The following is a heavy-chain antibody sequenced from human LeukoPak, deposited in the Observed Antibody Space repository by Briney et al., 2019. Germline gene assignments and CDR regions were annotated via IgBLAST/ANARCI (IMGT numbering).Heavy chain of an antibody. CDR2: IYYSGST. J-gene: IGHJ5*02. D-gene: IGHD1-1*01. CDR1: GGSIISSSYY. Sequence: SETLSLTCTVSGGSIISSSYYWGWIRQPPGKGLEWIGSIYYSGSTNYNPSLKSRVTISVDTSKNQFSLKLSSVTAADTAVYYCARARRWNAAVEGWWFDPWGQGTLVTVSS. V-gene: IGHV4-39*07. CDR3: ARARRWNAAVEGWWFDP.